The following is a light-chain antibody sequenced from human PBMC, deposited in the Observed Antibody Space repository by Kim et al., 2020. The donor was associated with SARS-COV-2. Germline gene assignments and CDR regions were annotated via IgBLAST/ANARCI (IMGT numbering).Light chain of an antibody. V-gene: IGKV1-33*01. J-gene: IGKJ3*01. Sequence: TAVGDRVTITCQASQDIEDHLNWYQQKPGKAPNLLIYDASNLQTGVPSRFSGGGSGTDFTFTISSLQPEDIASYYCQQYNNLPFTFGPGTKVDIK. CDR1: QDIEDH. CDR3: QQYNNLPFT. CDR2: DAS.